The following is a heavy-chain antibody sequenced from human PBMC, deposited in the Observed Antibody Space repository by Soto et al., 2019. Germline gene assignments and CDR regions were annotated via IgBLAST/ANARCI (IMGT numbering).Heavy chain of an antibody. V-gene: IGHV3-15*01. CDR3: TTTRPGTNVFDN. Sequence: GGSLRLSCAASGITFSNAWMNWVRQAPGKGLEYIGRIRSKTDGGTTEYAAPVEGRFTISRDDSKNTLYLQMGGLKTEDTAVYYCTTTRPGTNVFDNWGQGTRVTVS. CDR2: IRSKTDGGTT. CDR1: GITFSNAW. J-gene: IGHJ3*02. D-gene: IGHD6-13*01.